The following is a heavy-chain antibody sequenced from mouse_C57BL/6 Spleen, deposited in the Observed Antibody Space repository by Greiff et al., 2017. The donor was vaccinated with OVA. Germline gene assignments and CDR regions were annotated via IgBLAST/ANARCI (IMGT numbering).Heavy chain of an antibody. CDR3: AEGYGSSRYYFDY. V-gene: IGHV14-2*01. CDR1: GFNIKDYY. D-gene: IGHD1-1*01. CDR2: IDPEDGET. J-gene: IGHJ2*01. Sequence: EVHLVESGAELVKPGASVKLSCTASGFNIKDYYMHWVKQRTEQGLEWIGRIDPEDGETKYAPKFQGKATITADTSSNTAYLQLSSLTSEDTAVYYCAEGYGSSRYYFDYWGQGTTLTVSS.